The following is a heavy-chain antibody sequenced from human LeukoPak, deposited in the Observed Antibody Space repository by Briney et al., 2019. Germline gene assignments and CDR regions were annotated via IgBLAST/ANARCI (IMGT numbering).Heavy chain of an antibody. Sequence: SETLSLTCTVSGGSISSYYWSWIRQPAGKGLEWIGRIYTSGSTNYNPSLKSRATMSVDTSKNQFSLKLSSVTAADTAVYYCARDGREGDFWSGHTTGNTWGQGTLVTVSS. CDR3: ARDGREGDFWSGHTTGNT. CDR2: IYTSGST. V-gene: IGHV4-4*07. CDR1: GGSISSYY. J-gene: IGHJ5*02. D-gene: IGHD3-3*01.